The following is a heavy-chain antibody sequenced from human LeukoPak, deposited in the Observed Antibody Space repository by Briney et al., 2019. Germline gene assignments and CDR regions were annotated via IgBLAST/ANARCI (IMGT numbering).Heavy chain of an antibody. V-gene: IGHV3-13*01. D-gene: IGHD1-26*01. CDR1: GFTFSSYD. J-gene: IGHJ3*02. CDR2: IGTAGDT. CDR3: ARGGGSYISDAFDI. Sequence: GGSLRLSCAASGFTFSSYDMHWVRQATGKGLEWVSAIGTAGDTYYPGSVKGRFTISRENAKNSLYLQMNSLRAGDTAVYYCARGGGSYISDAFDIWGQGTMVTVSS.